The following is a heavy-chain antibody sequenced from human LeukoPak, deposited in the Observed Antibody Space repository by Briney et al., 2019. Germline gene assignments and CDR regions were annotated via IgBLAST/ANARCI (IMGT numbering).Heavy chain of an antibody. V-gene: IGHV3-23*01. J-gene: IGHJ4*02. CDR3: AKDWRGYSYGPYDY. CDR2: ISGSGGST. D-gene: IGHD5-18*01. CDR1: GFTFSSYA. Sequence: PGGSLRLSCAASGFTFSSYAMSWVRQAPGKGLEWVSAISGSGGSTYYADSVKGRFTISRDNSKNTLYLQMNSLRAEDTAVYYCAKDWRGYSYGPYDYWGQGTLVTVSS.